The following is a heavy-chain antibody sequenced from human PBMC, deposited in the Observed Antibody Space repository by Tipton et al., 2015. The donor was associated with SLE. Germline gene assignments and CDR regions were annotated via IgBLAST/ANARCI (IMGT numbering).Heavy chain of an antibody. D-gene: IGHD4-17*01. CDR2: IYDSGSP. CDR1: GGSISSYY. CDR3: ARDRDGDDRDVLDI. V-gene: IGHV4-59*01. Sequence: TLSLTCTVSGGSISSYYWSWIRQPPGKGLEWIGYIYDSGSPNYNPSLKSRVTISVDTSKNQFSLKLRSVTAADTALYYCARDRDGDDRDVLDIWGQGTLVTVSS. J-gene: IGHJ3*02.